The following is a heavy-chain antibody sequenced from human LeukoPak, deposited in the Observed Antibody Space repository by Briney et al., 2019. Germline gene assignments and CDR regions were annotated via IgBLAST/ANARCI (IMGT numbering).Heavy chain of an antibody. J-gene: IGHJ4*02. CDR2: SYYSGTT. CDR3: ARHHSGSSYFDL. Sequence: SETLSLTCTVSGGSIRTPTYYWGWIRQPPGKGLEWIASSYYSGTTYYNTSLRSRLTTFVDTSNNQFYMNLSSVTAADTGVYYCARHHSGSSYFDLWGQGILVTVSS. D-gene: IGHD1-26*01. V-gene: IGHV4-39*01. CDR1: GGSIRTPTYY.